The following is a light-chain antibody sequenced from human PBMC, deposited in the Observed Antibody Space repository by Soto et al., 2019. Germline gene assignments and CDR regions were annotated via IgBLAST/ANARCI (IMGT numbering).Light chain of an antibody. CDR1: QGISSW. J-gene: IGKJ3*01. V-gene: IGKV1-12*01. Sequence: DIQMTQSPSSVSASVGDRVTITCRASQGISSWLAWYQQKPGKAPKLLIYGASSLESGVPSRFSGSESGTEFTLNISILQPADFATYYCQQANSFPFTFGPATKVEIK. CDR2: GAS. CDR3: QQANSFPFT.